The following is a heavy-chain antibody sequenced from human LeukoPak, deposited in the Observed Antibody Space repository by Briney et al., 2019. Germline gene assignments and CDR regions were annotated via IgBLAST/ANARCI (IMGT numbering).Heavy chain of an antibody. D-gene: IGHD3-3*01. Sequence: PGGSLRLSCAASGFTFSSYWMHWVRQAPGKGLVWVSRINTDGSSTSYADSVKGRFTISRDNAKNTLYLQMNSLRAEDTAVYYCATNTIFVFSWHFDLWGRGTLVTVSS. J-gene: IGHJ2*01. CDR2: INTDGSST. CDR1: GFTFSSYW. V-gene: IGHV3-74*01. CDR3: ATNTIFVFSWHFDL.